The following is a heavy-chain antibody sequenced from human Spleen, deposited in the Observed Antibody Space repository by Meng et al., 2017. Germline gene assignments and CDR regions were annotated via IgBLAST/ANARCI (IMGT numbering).Heavy chain of an antibody. CDR1: GFTFSSNA. CDR3: AKPDIVVVVAASHFDN. D-gene: IGHD2-15*01. Sequence: GGSLRLSCAVSGFTFSSNAMSWVRQAPGKGLEWVSSITSSGGLTHYADSVKGRFTISRDNSKNTLYLQMNSLGAEDTAVYYCAKPDIVVVVAASHFDNWGQGTLVTVSS. V-gene: IGHV3-23*01. CDR2: ITSSGGLT. J-gene: IGHJ4*02.